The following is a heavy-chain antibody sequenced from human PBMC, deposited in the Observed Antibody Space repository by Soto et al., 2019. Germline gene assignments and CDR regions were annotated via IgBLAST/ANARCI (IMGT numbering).Heavy chain of an antibody. CDR2: ISGSGDVI. CDR3: ARAPDCGEGSCYRHFDL. D-gene: IGHD2-15*01. Sequence: XGSLRLSGAASAFKFSDYYMSWVRQAPGKGLEWVSYISGSGDVIYYADSVKGRFTISRDNDKKSVHLQMDTLRAEDTALYYCARAPDCGEGSCYRHFDLWGQGTRVTVSS. J-gene: IGHJ4*02. V-gene: IGHV3-11*01. CDR1: AFKFSDYY.